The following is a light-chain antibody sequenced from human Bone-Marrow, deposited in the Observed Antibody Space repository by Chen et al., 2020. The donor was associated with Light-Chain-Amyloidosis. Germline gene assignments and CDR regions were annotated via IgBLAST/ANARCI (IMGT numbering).Light chain of an antibody. CDR2: EAI. J-gene: IGLJ3*02. V-gene: IGLV2-23*01. CDR3: CAYAGRSSVV. Sequence: QSALTQPASVSGSPGQSITISCTGRRGDIGTYDFVSWYQQFPGKAPKLMIYEAIKRPSGVSERFSGSKSGYTASLTISGLQAEDEADYYCCAYAGRSSVVFGGGTKLSVL. CDR1: RGDIGTYDF.